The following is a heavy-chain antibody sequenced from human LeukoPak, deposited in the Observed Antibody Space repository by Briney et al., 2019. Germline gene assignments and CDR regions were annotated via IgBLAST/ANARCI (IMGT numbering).Heavy chain of an antibody. J-gene: IGHJ4*02. D-gene: IGHD4-17*01. CDR1: GGSISSYY. V-gene: IGHV4-59*01. CDR3: ARGHDNGDYEGFDY. CDR2: IYYSGST. Sequence: SETLSLTCTVSGGSISSYYWSWIRQPPGKGLEWIGYIYYSGSTNYNPSLKSRVTISVDPSKNQFSLKLSSVTAADTAVYYCARGHDNGDYEGFDYWGQGTLVTVSS.